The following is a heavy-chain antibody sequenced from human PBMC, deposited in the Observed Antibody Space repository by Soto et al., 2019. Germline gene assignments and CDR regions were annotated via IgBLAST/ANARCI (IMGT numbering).Heavy chain of an antibody. Sequence: ASVKVSCKASGYTFTGYYMHWVRQAPGQGLEWMGWINPNSGGTNYAQKFQGRVTMTRDTSISTAYMELSRLRSDDTAVYYCARVQSTSWGYYYAVDVWGQGTTVTVSS. CDR1: GYTFTGYY. V-gene: IGHV1-2*02. CDR3: ARVQSTSWGYYYAVDV. D-gene: IGHD2-2*01. J-gene: IGHJ6*01. CDR2: INPNSGGT.